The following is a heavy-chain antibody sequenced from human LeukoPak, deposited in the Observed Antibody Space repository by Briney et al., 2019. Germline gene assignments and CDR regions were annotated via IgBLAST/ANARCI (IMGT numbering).Heavy chain of an antibody. CDR1: GFTFSNAW. CDR2: IKSKTDGGTT. Sequence: GGSLRLSCAASGFTFSNAWMSWVRQAPGKGLEWVGRIKSKTDGGTTDYAAPVKGRFTISRDDSKNTLYLQMNSLRAEDTAVYYCCSGYDRDAYYFDYWGQGTLVTVSS. V-gene: IGHV3-15*01. D-gene: IGHD5-12*01. J-gene: IGHJ4*02. CDR3: CSGYDRDAYYFDY.